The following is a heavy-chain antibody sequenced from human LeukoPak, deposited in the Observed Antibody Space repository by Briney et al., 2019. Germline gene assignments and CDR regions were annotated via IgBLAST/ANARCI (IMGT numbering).Heavy chain of an antibody. J-gene: IGHJ3*02. D-gene: IGHD5-12*01. Sequence: GGSLGLSCAASGLTFSSYSMNWVRQAPGKGLEWVAYISSFSGTIYYADSVKGRFTISRDNAKNSLYLQMNSLRDEDTAVYYCARDRGYPWAFDIWGQGTMVTVSS. V-gene: IGHV3-48*02. CDR3: ARDRGYPWAFDI. CDR2: ISSFSGTI. CDR1: GLTFSSYS.